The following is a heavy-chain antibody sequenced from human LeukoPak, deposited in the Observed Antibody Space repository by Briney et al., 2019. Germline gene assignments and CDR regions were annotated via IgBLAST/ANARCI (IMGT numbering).Heavy chain of an antibody. V-gene: IGHV1-46*01. CDR2: INPSGGST. CDR3: ARDLSFSSSWPNDALDI. D-gene: IGHD6-13*01. J-gene: IGHJ3*02. Sequence: ASVKVSCKASGGTFTSYYMHWVRQAPGQGLEWMGIINPSGGSTSYAQKFQGRVTMTRDTSTSTVYMELSSLRSEDTAVYYCARDLSFSSSWPNDALDIWGQGTMVTVSS. CDR1: GGTFTSYY.